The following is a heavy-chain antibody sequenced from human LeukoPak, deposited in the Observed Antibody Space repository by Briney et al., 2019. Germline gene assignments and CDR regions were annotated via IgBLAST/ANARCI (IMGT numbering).Heavy chain of an antibody. CDR1: GGSISSSSYY. Sequence: SETLSLTCTVSGGSISSSSYYWGWIRQPPGKGLEWIGSIYYSGSTCCNPSLKSRVTISVDTSKNQFSLKLSSVTAADTAVYYCARATSGYSSGWPTSFDYWGQGTLVTVSS. CDR2: IYYSGST. V-gene: IGHV4-39*07. CDR3: ARATSGYSSGWPTSFDY. D-gene: IGHD6-19*01. J-gene: IGHJ4*02.